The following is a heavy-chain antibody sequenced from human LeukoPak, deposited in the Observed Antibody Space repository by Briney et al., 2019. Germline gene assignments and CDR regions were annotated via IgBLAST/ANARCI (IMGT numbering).Heavy chain of an antibody. J-gene: IGHJ4*02. V-gene: IGHV3-30*18. D-gene: IGHD3-10*01. CDR3: AKPSIPYGSGSYYFDY. CDR2: ISYDGSNK. CDR1: GFTFSSYG. Sequence: GGSLRLSCAASGFTFSSYGMLWVRQAPGKGLEWVAVISYDGSNKYYADSVKGRFTISRDNSKNTLYLQMNSLRAEDTAVYYCAKPSIPYGSGSYYFDYWGQGTLVTVSS.